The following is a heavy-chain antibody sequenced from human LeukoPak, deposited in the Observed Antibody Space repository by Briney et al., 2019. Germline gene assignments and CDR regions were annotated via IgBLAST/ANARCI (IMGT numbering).Heavy chain of an antibody. CDR3: ATTGVVMSGFAEGSFDY. V-gene: IGHV1-46*03. D-gene: IGHD5-12*01. J-gene: IGHJ4*02. CDR2: INPSGGST. Sequence: ASVKVSCKASGCTFTSYYMHWVRQAPGQGLEWMGIINPSGGSTSYAQKFQGRVTMTRDTSTSTVYMELSSLRSEDTAVYYCATTGVVMSGFAEGSFDYWGQGTLVTVSS. CDR1: GCTFTSYY.